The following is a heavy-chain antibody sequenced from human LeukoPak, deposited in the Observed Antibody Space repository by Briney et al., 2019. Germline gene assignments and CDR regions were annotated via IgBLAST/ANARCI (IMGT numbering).Heavy chain of an antibody. D-gene: IGHD1-26*01. J-gene: IGHJ4*02. V-gene: IGHV1-2*06. CDR3: ARDNRILGATTGGY. CDR2: INPNNGGT. Sequence: ASVKVSCKASGYTFTGYYMHWVRQAPGQGLEWMGRINPNNGGTNYAQKFQGRVTMTRDTSISTTYMELSGLRSDDTAVYFRARDNRILGATTGGYWGQGTPVTVSS. CDR1: GYTFTGYY.